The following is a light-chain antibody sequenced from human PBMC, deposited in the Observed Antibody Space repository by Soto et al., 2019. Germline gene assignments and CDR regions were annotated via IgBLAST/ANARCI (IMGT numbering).Light chain of an antibody. CDR3: VAWDDSLNGYVV. J-gene: IGLJ2*01. Sequence: SVLTQPHSASGTPGQRVTISCSGSSSNIGSNTVNWYQQLPGTAPKLVIYSNNQRPSGVPDRFSGSKSGTSASLAISGLQSEDEADYYCVAWDDSLNGYVVFGGGTKVTVL. V-gene: IGLV1-44*01. CDR1: SSNIGSNT. CDR2: SNN.